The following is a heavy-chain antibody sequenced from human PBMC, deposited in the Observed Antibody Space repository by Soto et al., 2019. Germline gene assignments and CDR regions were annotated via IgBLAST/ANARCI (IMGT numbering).Heavy chain of an antibody. D-gene: IGHD3-10*01. V-gene: IGHV3-9*01. Sequence: EVQLVESGGGLVQPGRSLRLSCAASGFTFDDYAMHWVRQAPGKGLEWVSGISWNSGSIGYADSVKGRFTISRDNAKNSRYLQMNSLRAEDTALYYCAKDVGITMVRGVSAFDYWGQGTLFTVSS. CDR3: AKDVGITMVRGVSAFDY. CDR1: GFTFDDYA. CDR2: ISWNSGSI. J-gene: IGHJ4*02.